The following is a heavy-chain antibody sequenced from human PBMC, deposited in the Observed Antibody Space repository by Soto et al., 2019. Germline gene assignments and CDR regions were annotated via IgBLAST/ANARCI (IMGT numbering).Heavy chain of an antibody. J-gene: IGHJ4*02. V-gene: IGHV3-30*18. CDR3: AKGSDVARHELDF. Sequence: QVQLVESGGGVVQPGRSLRLSCAASGFTFSNFGMHWVRQAPGKGLEWVAAISSDGSDKYYSDSVKGRVTISRDNSKNTLFLQMNIPGVEETAAYYLAKGSDVARHELDFWGQGTLVTVSS. CDR1: GFTFSNFG. D-gene: IGHD2-15*01. CDR2: ISSDGSDK.